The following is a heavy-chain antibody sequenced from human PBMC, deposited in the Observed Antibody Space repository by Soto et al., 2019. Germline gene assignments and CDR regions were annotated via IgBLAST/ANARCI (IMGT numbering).Heavy chain of an antibody. V-gene: IGHV6-1*01. D-gene: IGHD6-13*01. CDR2: TYYRSKWYN. CDR3: ARVKKVGAAGHYYYGMDV. J-gene: IGHJ6*02. Sequence: SQTLSLTCVISGDSVSSNSAAWNWIRQSPSRGLVWLGRTYYRSKWYNDYAVSVKSRITINPDTSKNQFSLQLNSVTPEDTAVYYCARVKKVGAAGHYYYGMDVWGQGTTVTVSS. CDR1: GDSVSSNSAA.